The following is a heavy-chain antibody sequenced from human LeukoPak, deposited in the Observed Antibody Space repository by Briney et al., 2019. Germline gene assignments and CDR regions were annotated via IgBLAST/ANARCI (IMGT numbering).Heavy chain of an antibody. D-gene: IGHD4-17*01. V-gene: IGHV4-59*01. CDR3: AKVATVTNQYYFDY. J-gene: IGHJ4*02. CDR2: ISYSGST. CDR1: GASIITYY. Sequence: SETLSLTCTVSGASIITYYWSWIRQPPGKGLEWIGYISYSGSTNYNPSLKSRVTISVDTSQNQFSLKLTSVTAADTAVYYCAKVATVTNQYYFDYWGRGTLVTVPS.